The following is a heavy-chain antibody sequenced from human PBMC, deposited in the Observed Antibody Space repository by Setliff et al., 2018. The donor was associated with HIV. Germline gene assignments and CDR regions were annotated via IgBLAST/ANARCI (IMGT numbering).Heavy chain of an antibody. CDR3: ARAPKGYYYYYMDV. J-gene: IGHJ6*03. CDR1: GGSISSYY. V-gene: IGHV4-59*01. Sequence: KPSETLSLTCTVSGGSISSYYWSWIRQPPGKGLEWIGYIYYSGSTNYNPSLKSRVTISVDTSKNQFSLKLSSVTAADTAVYYCARAPKGYYYYYMDVWGKGTTVTVSS. CDR2: IYYSGST.